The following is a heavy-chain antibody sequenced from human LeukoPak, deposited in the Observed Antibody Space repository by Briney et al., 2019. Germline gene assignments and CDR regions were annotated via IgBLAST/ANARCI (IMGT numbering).Heavy chain of an antibody. CDR2: IWYDGSNK. V-gene: IGHV3-33*01. J-gene: IGHJ4*02. Sequence: RGSLRLSCAASGFTFRTYGMHWVRQTPGKGLEWVAGIWYDGSNKYNVDSVTGRFTISRDNSNNTLFLQLDSLRAEDTAVYYCARDRNWYFDSWGLGTLVTVSS. CDR1: GFTFRTYG. CDR3: ARDRNWYFDS. D-gene: IGHD1-20*01.